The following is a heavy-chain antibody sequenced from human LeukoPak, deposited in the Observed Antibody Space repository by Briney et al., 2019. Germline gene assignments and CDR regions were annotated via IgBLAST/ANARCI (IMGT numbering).Heavy chain of an antibody. Sequence: GGSLRLSCAASGFTVSSNYMSWVRQAPGKGLEWVSGISGSGGSTYYADSVKGRFAISRDNSKNTLYLQMKSLRAEDTAVYYCAKDFHYWGQGTLVTVSS. V-gene: IGHV3-23*01. CDR3: AKDFHY. CDR1: GFTVSSNY. CDR2: ISGSGGST. J-gene: IGHJ4*02.